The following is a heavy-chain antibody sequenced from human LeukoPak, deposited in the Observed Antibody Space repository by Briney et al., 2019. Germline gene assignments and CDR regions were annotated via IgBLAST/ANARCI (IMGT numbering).Heavy chain of an antibody. CDR2: IYYSGST. V-gene: IGHV4-39*01. CDR3: ARLFSDSVVVVVTNYYMDV. D-gene: IGHD3-22*01. J-gene: IGHJ6*03. CDR1: GFTFSDDY. Sequence: LRLSCAASGFTFSDDYMSWIRQPPGKGLEWIGSIYYSGSTYYNPSLKSRVTISVDTSKNQFSLKLSSVTAADTAVYYCARLFSDSVVVVVTNYYMDVWGKGTTVTVSS.